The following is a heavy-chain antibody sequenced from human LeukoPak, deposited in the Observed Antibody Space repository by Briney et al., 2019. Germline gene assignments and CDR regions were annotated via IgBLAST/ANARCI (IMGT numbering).Heavy chain of an antibody. CDR2: INPNSGGT. CDR3: AREDLYYYDSSGSEYFQH. D-gene: IGHD3-22*01. V-gene: IGHV1-2*02. CDR1: VYTFTGYY. Sequence: ASVKVSCKASVYTFTGYYMHWVRHAPGQGLEWMGWINPNSGGTNYAQKFQGRVTMTRDTSISTAYMELSRLRSDDTAVYYCAREDLYYYDSSGSEYFQHWGQGTLVTVSS. J-gene: IGHJ1*01.